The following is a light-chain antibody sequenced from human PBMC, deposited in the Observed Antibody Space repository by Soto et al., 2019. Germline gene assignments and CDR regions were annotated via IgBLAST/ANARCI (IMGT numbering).Light chain of an antibody. CDR1: QSVSSN. Sequence: EKALTQSPVTLSLSPGERATLSCRASQSVSSNLAWYQQRPGQAPRLLIYGAPTRASGVPDRFSGGGSATDFILTISSLQSEYSAVYYCQQYDVWPALTFGGGTKVDIK. CDR2: GAP. J-gene: IGKJ4*01. CDR3: QQYDVWPALT. V-gene: IGKV3-15*01.